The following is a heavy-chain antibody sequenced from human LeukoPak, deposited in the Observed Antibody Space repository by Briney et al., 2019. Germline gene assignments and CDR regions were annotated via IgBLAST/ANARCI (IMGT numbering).Heavy chain of an antibody. J-gene: IGHJ4*02. CDR1: GGTFSSYA. CDR3: ARGGVAAAGGLFDY. Sequence: ASVTVSCTASGGTFSSYAISWVRQAPGQGLEWMGGIIPIFGTANYAQKFQGRVTITTDESTSTAYMELSSLRSEGTAVYYCARGGVAAAGGLFDYWGQGTLVTVSS. D-gene: IGHD6-13*01. CDR2: IIPIFGTA. V-gene: IGHV1-69*05.